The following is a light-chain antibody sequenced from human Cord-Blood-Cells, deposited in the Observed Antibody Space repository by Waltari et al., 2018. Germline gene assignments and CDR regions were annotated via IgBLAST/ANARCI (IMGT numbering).Light chain of an antibody. CDR3: SSYTSSSLYV. CDR2: DVS. Sequence: QSALTQPASVSGSPGQSITISCTGTSSDVGGYNYVSWYQQHPGKAPKIMVYDVSKRPSGVANRFSGSKSGNTASLTISGLQAEDEADYYCSSYTSSSLYVFGTGTKVTVL. V-gene: IGLV2-14*01. J-gene: IGLJ1*01. CDR1: SSDVGGYNY.